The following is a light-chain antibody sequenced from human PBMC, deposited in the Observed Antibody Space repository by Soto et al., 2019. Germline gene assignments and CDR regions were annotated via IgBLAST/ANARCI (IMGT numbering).Light chain of an antibody. CDR2: GAS. CDR1: QSVSSSY. Sequence: EIVLTQSPGTLSLSPGERATLSCRASQSVSSSYLAWYPQKPGQAPRLLIYGASSRATGIPDRVSGSGSGTDFTLTISRQEPEDFAVYYCQPCGSPLFNFGPGTKVDIK. CDR3: QPCGSPLFN. V-gene: IGKV3-20*01. J-gene: IGKJ3*01.